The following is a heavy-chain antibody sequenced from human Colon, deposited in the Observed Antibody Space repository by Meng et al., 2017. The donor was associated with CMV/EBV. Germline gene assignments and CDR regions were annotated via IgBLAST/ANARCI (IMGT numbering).Heavy chain of an antibody. CDR1: GFTFSGDG. D-gene: IGHD3-3*01. CDR3: ATAGGEWLLYVDY. Sequence: AASGFTFSGDGMHWVRQAPGKGLEWVAFIRYDGSNKYYADSVKGRFTISRDNSKNTLYLQMNSLRAEDTAVYYCATAGGEWLLYVDYWGQGTLVTVSS. V-gene: IGHV3-30*02. J-gene: IGHJ4*02. CDR2: IRYDGSNK.